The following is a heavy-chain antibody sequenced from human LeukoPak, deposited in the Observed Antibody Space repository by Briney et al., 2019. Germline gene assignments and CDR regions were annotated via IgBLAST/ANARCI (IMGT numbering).Heavy chain of an antibody. CDR3: ARELGTKYCSSTSCYGGAFDI. Sequence: SETLSLTCTVSGGSISSYYWSWIRQPPGKGLEWIGYIYYSGSANYNPSLKSRVTISVDTSKNQFSLKLSSVTAADTAVYYCARELGTKYCSSTSCYGGAFDIWGQGTMVTVSS. CDR1: GGSISSYY. V-gene: IGHV4-59*08. J-gene: IGHJ3*02. CDR2: IYYSGSA. D-gene: IGHD2-2*01.